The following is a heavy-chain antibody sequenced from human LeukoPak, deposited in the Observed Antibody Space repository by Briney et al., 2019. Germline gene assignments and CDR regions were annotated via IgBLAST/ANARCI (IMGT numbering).Heavy chain of an antibody. J-gene: IGHJ4*02. CDR2: IRFDGSDK. Sequence: PGGSLRLSSVVAGFRFSSNCIYWVSQAPGKGLEWVAFIRFDGSDKKYPDSVKGRFTISRDNSKNTLYLQMNSLRAEDTAVYWFAKKIADEYNPLALDNWGQGTLVTVSS. CDR1: GFRFSSNC. V-gene: IGHV3-30*02. D-gene: IGHD1-14*01. CDR3: AKKIADEYNPLALDN.